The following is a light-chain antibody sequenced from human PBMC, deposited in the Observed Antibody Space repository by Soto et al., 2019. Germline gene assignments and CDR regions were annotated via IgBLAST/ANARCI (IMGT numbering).Light chain of an antibody. J-gene: IGKJ3*01. Sequence: EIVLTQSPGTLSLSPGERATLSCRASQSVSSNNLAWYQQRPGQAPRVVIYGAFTRATGIPERFSGSGSVTDFTRTISRLEPEDCAVYYCQKYDRSPFTFGPGTKVHSK. CDR2: GAF. CDR3: QKYDRSPFT. V-gene: IGKV3-20*01. CDR1: QSVSSNN.